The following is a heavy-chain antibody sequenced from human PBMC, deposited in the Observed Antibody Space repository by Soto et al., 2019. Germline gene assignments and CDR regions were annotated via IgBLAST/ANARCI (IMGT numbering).Heavy chain of an antibody. D-gene: IGHD3-10*01. CDR1: GVHFDSYG. CDR3: AKDPYGSGSYYAPYYYFGMDV. J-gene: IGHJ6*02. V-gene: IGHV3-30*18. CDR2: ISYDGDNK. Sequence: QVQLVESGGGVVQPGRSLRLSCAASGVHFDSYGMHWVRQAPGKGPEWVATISYDGDNKYYADSVKGRFTISRNNFKSTLNLQMNSLRTEDTAVYYCAKDPYGSGSYYAPYYYFGMDVWGHGTTVTVSS.